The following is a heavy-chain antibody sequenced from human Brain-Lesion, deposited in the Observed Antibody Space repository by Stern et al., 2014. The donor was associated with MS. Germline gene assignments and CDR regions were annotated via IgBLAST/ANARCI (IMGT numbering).Heavy chain of an antibody. J-gene: IGHJ4*02. V-gene: IGHV3-9*01. CDR1: GFTFNDYA. CDR2: ISWNSGTI. Sequence: VQLVQSGGDLVQPGRSLRLSCAASGFTFNDYAMHWVRQAPGTGLEWVAGISWNSGTIGYADSVKGRFTTSRDNAYSSLYLQMNSLRPEDTALYYCARDITGSSAYFAYWGQGTLVTVSS. CDR3: ARDITGSSAYFAY. D-gene: IGHD1-14*01.